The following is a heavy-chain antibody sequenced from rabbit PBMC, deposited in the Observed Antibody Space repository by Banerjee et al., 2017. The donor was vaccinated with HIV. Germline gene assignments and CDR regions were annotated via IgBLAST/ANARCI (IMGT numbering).Heavy chain of an antibody. CDR1: GFDFSSSYY. CDR2: IYTADGRT. D-gene: IGHD1-1*01. J-gene: IGHJ4*01. CDR3: VREYVRKSGDYYHFKL. V-gene: IGHV1S45*01. Sequence: QEQLVESGGGLVQPEGSLTLTCTASGFDFSSSYYMCWVRQAPGKGPEWIACIYTADGRTYYASWAKGRFTISKTSSTTVTLQMTSLTAADTATYFCVREYVRKSGDYYHFKLWGQGTLVTVS.